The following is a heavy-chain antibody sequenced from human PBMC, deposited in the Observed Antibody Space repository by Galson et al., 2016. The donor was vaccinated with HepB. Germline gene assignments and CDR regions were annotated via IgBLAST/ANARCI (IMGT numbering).Heavy chain of an antibody. CDR3: ARGPYSGSVGAKFDH. J-gene: IGHJ4*02. CDR2: IIPMFGTS. CDR1: GGTLNNYA. V-gene: IGHV1-69*13. D-gene: IGHD6-6*01. Sequence: SVKVSCKASGGTLNNYAITWVRQAPGQGLEWMGGIIPMFGTSKNAQKFQGRLSITADESTATVYMELNSLRSEDTAVYFCARGPYSGSVGAKFDHWGQGTLVIVSS.